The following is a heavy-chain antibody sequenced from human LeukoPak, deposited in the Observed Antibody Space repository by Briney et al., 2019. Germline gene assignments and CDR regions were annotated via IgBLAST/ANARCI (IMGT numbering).Heavy chain of an antibody. D-gene: IGHD3-9*01. CDR1: GFIFRNYA. J-gene: IGHJ4*02. Sequence: GGSLRLSCAASGFIFRNYAMGWVRQAPGKGLEWVSAITGSGDTTYYADSVKGRFTISRDNSKNTLYVEMNTLRVEDTAIYYCAKWGDYDILTGYYVPDFWGQGTLVTVSS. CDR2: ITGSGDTT. V-gene: IGHV3-23*01. CDR3: AKWGDYDILTGYYVPDF.